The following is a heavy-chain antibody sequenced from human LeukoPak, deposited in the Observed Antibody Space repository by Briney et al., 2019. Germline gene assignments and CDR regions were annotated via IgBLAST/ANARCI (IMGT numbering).Heavy chain of an antibody. CDR2: INHSGST. J-gene: IGHJ4*02. D-gene: IGHD6-13*01. CDR3: ARGRYWTTLGGAAAGFLDC. CDR1: GVSFSGYY. V-gene: IGHV4-34*01. Sequence: PSETLSLTCAVYGVSFSGYYWSWLRHPPGKGREWFGEINHSGSTNYNPSIKSRVTISVDTSKNQFSLKLSSVTAADTAVYYCARGRYWTTLGGAAAGFLDCWGQGTLVTVSS.